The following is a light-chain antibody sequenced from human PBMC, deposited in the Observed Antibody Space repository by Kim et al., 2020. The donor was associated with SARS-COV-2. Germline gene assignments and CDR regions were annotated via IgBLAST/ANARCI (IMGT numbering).Light chain of an antibody. Sequence: SYELTQPLSVSVALGQTARITCGGNNTGSKNVHWYQQKPGQAPVLVIYRDSNRPSGIPERFSGSNSGNTATLTIRRAQAGDEADYYCQVWDSSTAGVFGG. J-gene: IGLJ3*02. CDR1: NTGSKN. V-gene: IGLV3-9*01. CDR3: QVWDSSTAGV. CDR2: RDS.